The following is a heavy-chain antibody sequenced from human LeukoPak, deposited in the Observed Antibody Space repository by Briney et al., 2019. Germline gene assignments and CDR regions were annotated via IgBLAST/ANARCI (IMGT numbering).Heavy chain of an antibody. CDR3: ARRLDLNAFDI. V-gene: IGHV4-30-4*08. J-gene: IGHJ3*02. CDR1: GGSISSGDYY. Sequence: SETLSLTCTVSGGSISSGDYYWSWIRQPPGKGLEWIGYIYYSGSTYYNPSLKSRVTISVDTSKNQFSLKLSSVTAADTAVYYCARRLDLNAFDIWGQGTMVTVSS. CDR2: IYYSGST.